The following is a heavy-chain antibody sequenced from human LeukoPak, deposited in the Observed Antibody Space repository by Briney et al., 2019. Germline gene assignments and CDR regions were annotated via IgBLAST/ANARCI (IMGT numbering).Heavy chain of an antibody. Sequence: ASVKVSCKASGYTFTSYDINWVRQATGQGLEWMGWMNPNSGNTGYAQKFQGRVTITRNTSISTAYMELSSLRSEDTAVYYCARAVWSGYGASFDPWGQGTLVTVSS. CDR2: MNPNSGNT. CDR1: GYTFTSYD. J-gene: IGHJ5*02. D-gene: IGHD3-3*01. V-gene: IGHV1-8*03. CDR3: ARAVWSGYGASFDP.